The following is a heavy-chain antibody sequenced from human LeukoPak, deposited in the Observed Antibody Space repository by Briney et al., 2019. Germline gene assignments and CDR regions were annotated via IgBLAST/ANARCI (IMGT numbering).Heavy chain of an antibody. CDR3: ARGRGYSYGPYDYYYYGMDV. Sequence: TSETLSLTCAVYGGSFSGYYWSWIRQPPGKGLEWIGEINHSGSTNYNPSLKSRVTISVDKSKNQFSLKLSSVTAADTAVYYCARGRGYSYGPYDYYYYGMDVWGQGTTVTVSS. J-gene: IGHJ6*02. D-gene: IGHD5-18*01. V-gene: IGHV4-34*01. CDR1: GGSFSGYY. CDR2: INHSGST.